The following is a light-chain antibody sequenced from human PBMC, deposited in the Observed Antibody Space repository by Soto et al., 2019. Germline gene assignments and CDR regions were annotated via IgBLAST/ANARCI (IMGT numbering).Light chain of an antibody. V-gene: IGKV3-11*01. CDR2: DAS. Sequence: EIVLTQSPATLSLSPGERATLSCRASQSVSSYLAWYQQKPGQAPRLLIYDASNRATGIPARFSGSGSGTDFPLTISNLEPEDFAVYYCQQRSNWPLTFGGETKVDIK. CDR3: QQRSNWPLT. CDR1: QSVSSY. J-gene: IGKJ4*01.